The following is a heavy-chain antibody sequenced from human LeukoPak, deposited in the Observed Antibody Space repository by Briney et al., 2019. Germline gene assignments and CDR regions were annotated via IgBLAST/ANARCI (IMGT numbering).Heavy chain of an antibody. J-gene: IGHJ4*02. CDR2: ISGSGGST. Sequence: GGSLRLSCAASGFTFSRYAMSWVRQAPGKGLEWVSAISGSGGSTYYADSVKGRFTISRDNSKNTLYLQMNSLRAEDTAVYYCAKDSVYCSSTSCYVYWGQGTLVTVSS. CDR3: AKDSVYCSSTSCYVY. D-gene: IGHD2-2*01. V-gene: IGHV3-23*01. CDR1: GFTFSRYA.